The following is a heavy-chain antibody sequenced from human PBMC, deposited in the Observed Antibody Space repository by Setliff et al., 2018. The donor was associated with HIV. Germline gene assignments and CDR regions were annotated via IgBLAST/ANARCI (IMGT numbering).Heavy chain of an antibody. CDR2: INAGNGDT. J-gene: IGHJ2*01. D-gene: IGHD4-4*01. V-gene: IGHV1-3*01. CDR1: GDTFTTYA. Sequence: ASVKVSCKASGDTFTTYALHWVRQAPGQRLEWMGWINAGNGDTKSSQKFQGRVTITRDTSASTAYMELSSLRSEDTAVYYCARDAFDYTAYYWYFIHWGRGSPVTVSS. CDR3: ARDAFDYTAYYWYFIH.